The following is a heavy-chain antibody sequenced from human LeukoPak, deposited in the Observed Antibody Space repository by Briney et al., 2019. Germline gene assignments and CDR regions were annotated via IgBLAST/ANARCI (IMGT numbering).Heavy chain of an antibody. CDR3: ASINYDILTGYYSRFDY. V-gene: IGHV4-59*04. Sequence: PSETLFLTCTVSGDSISNYYWSWVRQPPGKGLEWIGNIYYSGSTSYNPSLKSRVTISVDTSKNQFSLKLSSVTAADTAVYYCASINYDILTGYYSRFDYWGQGTLVTVSS. CDR2: IYYSGST. J-gene: IGHJ4*02. CDR1: GDSISNYY. D-gene: IGHD3-9*01.